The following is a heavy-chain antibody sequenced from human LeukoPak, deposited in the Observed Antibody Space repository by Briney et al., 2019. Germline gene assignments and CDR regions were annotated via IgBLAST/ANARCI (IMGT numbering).Heavy chain of an antibody. J-gene: IGHJ3*02. CDR1: GGSISTYY. V-gene: IGHV4-4*07. Sequence: PSETLSLTCSVSGGSISTYYWSWIRQPAGKGLEWIGRIHTSGSTNYNPSLKSRLTLSVDTSKNQLSLKLTSVTAADTAVYYCARPMVRGVNDALDIWGQGTMVTVSS. D-gene: IGHD3-10*01. CDR2: IHTSGST. CDR3: ARPMVRGVNDALDI.